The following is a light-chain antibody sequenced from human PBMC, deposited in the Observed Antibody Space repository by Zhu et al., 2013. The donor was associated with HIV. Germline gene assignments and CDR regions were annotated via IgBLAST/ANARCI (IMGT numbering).Light chain of an antibody. J-gene: IGLJ3*02. V-gene: IGLV2-23*02. CDR3: CSYAGSGWV. CDR2: EVN. CDR1: SSDVGSYNL. Sequence: QSALTQPASVSGSPGQSITISCTGTSSDVGSYNLVSWYQQHPGTGPKLMIFEVNRRPSGVSNRFSGSKSGNTASLTISGLQAEDEADYCCCSYAGSGWVFGGGTKLTVL.